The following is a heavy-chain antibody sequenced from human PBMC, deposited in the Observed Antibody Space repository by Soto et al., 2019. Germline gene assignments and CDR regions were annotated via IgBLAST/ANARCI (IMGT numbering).Heavy chain of an antibody. CDR1: GFTFSAYG. V-gene: IGHV3-33*06. CDR2: IWSAGRNT. Sequence: QGQLVQSGGGVVQPGRSLRLSCAASGFTFSAYGMHWVRQAPGKGLEWVAVIWSAGRNTFFADFVKGRFTVSRDNSKNTMDLQMNSLRAEDTALYYWAKEWGPYNAFDIWGEGTMVTVSS. J-gene: IGHJ3*02. D-gene: IGHD3-16*01. CDR3: AKEWGPYNAFDI.